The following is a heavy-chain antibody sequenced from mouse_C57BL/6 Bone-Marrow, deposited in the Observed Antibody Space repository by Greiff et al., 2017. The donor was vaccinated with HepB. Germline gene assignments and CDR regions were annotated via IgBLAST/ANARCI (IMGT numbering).Heavy chain of an antibody. Sequence: QVQLKESGPGLVQPSQSLSITCTVSGFSLTSYGVHWVRQSPGKGLEWLGVIWSGGSTDYNAAFISRLSISKDNSKSQVFFKMNSLQADDTAIYYCASRSTMITTRYYYAMDYWGQGTSVTVSS. V-gene: IGHV2-2*01. J-gene: IGHJ4*01. CDR2: IWSGGST. CDR1: GFSLTSYG. D-gene: IGHD2-4*01. CDR3: ASRSTMITTRYYYAMDY.